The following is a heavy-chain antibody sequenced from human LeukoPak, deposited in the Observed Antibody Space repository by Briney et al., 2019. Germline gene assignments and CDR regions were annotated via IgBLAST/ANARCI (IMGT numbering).Heavy chain of an antibody. J-gene: IGHJ6*03. CDR3: ARRYYYYYYMDV. CDR2: INHSGST. Sequence: SETLSLTCAVYGGSFSGYYWSWIRQPPGKGLEWIGEINHSGSTNYNPSLKSRVTISVDTSKSQFSLKLSSVTTADTAVYYCARRYYYYYYMDVWGKGTTVTISS. V-gene: IGHV4-34*01. CDR1: GGSFSGYY.